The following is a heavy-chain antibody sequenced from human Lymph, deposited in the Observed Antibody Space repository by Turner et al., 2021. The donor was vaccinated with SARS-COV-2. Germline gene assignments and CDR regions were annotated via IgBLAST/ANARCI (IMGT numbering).Heavy chain of an antibody. CDR1: GSTLTELS. Sequence: QVQLVQSGAEVKKPGASVKVSFKVSGSTLTELSIRWVRQAPGKGLEWMGGFDPEDGETIYAQKFQGRVTMTEDTSTDTAYMELSSLRSEDTAVYYCATLKSNWKILTGRYYFDFWGQGTLVTVSS. J-gene: IGHJ4*02. V-gene: IGHV1-24*01. D-gene: IGHD1-1*01. CDR3: ATLKSNWKILTGRYYFDF. CDR2: FDPEDGET.